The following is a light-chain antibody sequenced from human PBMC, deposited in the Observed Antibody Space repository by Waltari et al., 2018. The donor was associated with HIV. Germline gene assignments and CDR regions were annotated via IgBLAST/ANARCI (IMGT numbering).Light chain of an antibody. CDR2: GNS. J-gene: IGLJ2*01. Sequence: QSALTQEASVSGTVGQTVTLSCTGNSHNVGTYAVGWYQQISHGAPKTVMFGNSLPSGIPDRFSGSKSGTTASLTISGLQPEDEAYYYCSTWDYGLSAVVFGGGTRLTVL. V-gene: IGLV1-44*01. CDR3: STWDYGLSAVV. CDR1: SHNVGTYA.